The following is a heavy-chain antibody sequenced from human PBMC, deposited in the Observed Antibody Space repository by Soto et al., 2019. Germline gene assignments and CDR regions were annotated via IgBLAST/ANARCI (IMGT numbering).Heavy chain of an antibody. D-gene: IGHD3-16*01. Sequence: GGSLRLSCAASGFSFSTFEMSWVRQAPGRGLEWVSFISDDSSRTYYADAVKGRFTISRDNSKHTLYLQMKSLTAEDTAVYACVKGGWLDFWGQGTLVTVSS. J-gene: IGHJ5*01. CDR1: GFSFSTFE. CDR2: ISDDSSRT. V-gene: IGHV3-23*01. CDR3: VKGGWLDF.